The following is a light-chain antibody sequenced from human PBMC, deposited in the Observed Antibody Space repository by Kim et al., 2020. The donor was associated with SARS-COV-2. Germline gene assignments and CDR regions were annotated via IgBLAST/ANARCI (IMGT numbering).Light chain of an antibody. Sequence: PGQTADISCGGSRYNIWNNYVPWDQQLPGTAPKLLIYDNKKRPPGIPDRFSGSKSGTSATLGIAGLQNGDEADYYCGSWDRSLSVVFGGGTQLTVL. CDR1: RYNIWNNY. J-gene: IGLJ2*01. CDR2: DNK. CDR3: GSWDRSLSVV. V-gene: IGLV1-51*01.